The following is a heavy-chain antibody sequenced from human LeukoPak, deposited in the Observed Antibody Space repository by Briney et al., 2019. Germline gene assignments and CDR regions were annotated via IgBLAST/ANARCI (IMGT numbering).Heavy chain of an antibody. CDR3: AGGQQLAYFDY. V-gene: IGHV4-39*01. J-gene: IGHJ4*02. CDR2: IYYGGST. D-gene: IGHD6-13*01. CDR1: GGSISSSSYY. Sequence: SETLSLTCTVSGGSISSSSYYWGWIRQPPGKGLEWIGSIYYGGSTYYNPSLKSRVTISVDTSKNQFSLKLSSVTAADTAVYYCAGGQQLAYFDYWGQGTLVTVSS.